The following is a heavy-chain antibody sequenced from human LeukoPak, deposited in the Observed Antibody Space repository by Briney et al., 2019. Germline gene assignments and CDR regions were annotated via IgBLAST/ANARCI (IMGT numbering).Heavy chain of an antibody. V-gene: IGHV3-23*01. CDR3: AKDRGYSYGLFDY. CDR2: ISGSGGST. CDR1: GFTFSSYA. Sequence: PGGSLRLSCAASGFTFSSYAMSWVRQAPGKGLEWVSAISGSGGSTYYADSVKGRFTISRDNSKNTLYLQINSLRAEDTAVYYCAKDRGYSYGLFDYWGQGTLVTVSS. J-gene: IGHJ4*02. D-gene: IGHD5-18*01.